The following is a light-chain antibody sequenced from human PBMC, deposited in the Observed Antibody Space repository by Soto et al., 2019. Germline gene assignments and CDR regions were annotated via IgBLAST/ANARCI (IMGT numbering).Light chain of an antibody. J-gene: IGKJ2*01. CDR3: QQSYSTPVT. CDR2: AAS. Sequence: DIQMTQSPSSLSASVGDRVTITCRASQSISSYLNWYQQKPGKAPNLLIFAASSLQSGVPSRFSGSGSGTDFTLTISSLQPEDFATYYCQQSYSTPVTFGQGTKLESK. CDR1: QSISSY. V-gene: IGKV1-39*01.